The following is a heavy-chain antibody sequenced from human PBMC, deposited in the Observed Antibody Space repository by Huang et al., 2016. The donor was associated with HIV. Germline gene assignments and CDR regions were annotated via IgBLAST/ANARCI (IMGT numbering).Heavy chain of an antibody. CDR3: VRGTRYGDYGLRHYYYYMDV. CDR2: MNPKGGQT. D-gene: IGHD4-17*01. V-gene: IGHV1-8*01. Sequence: QVQLVQSGAEVKTPGASVKVSCKASGYTFSSHDINWVRQAPGQGLEWMGWMNPKGGQTGYSQKCQGRVNITRSTSITTADMELSSLISADTAVYYCVRGTRYGDYGLRHYYYYMDVWGKGTTVTVSS. CDR1: GYTFSSHD. J-gene: IGHJ6*03.